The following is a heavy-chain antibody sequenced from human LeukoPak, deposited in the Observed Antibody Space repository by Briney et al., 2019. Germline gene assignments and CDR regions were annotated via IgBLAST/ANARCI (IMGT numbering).Heavy chain of an antibody. D-gene: IGHD3-10*01. V-gene: IGHV4-59*08. Sequence: PSETLSLTCTVSGGSISSYYWSWIRQPPGKGLEWIGYIYYSGSTNYNPSLKSRVTISVDTSKNQFSLKLSSVTAADTAVYYCARLLWFGESYYFDYWGQGTLVTVSS. CDR1: GGSISSYY. J-gene: IGHJ4*02. CDR3: ARLLWFGESYYFDY. CDR2: IYYSGST.